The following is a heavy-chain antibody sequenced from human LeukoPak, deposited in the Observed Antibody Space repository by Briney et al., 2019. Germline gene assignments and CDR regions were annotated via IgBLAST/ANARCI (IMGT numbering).Heavy chain of an antibody. J-gene: IGHJ6*03. V-gene: IGHV1-69*13. CDR3: ASKGGYSSSWYPLYYYVDV. CDR2: IIPIFGTT. D-gene: IGHD6-13*01. CDR1: GGTFSSYA. Sequence: SVKVSCKASGGTFSSYAISWVRQAPGQGLEWMGGIIPIFGTTNYAQKFQGRVTITADESTSTAYMELSSLRSEDTAVYYCASKGGYSSSWYPLYYYVDVWGKGTTVIISS.